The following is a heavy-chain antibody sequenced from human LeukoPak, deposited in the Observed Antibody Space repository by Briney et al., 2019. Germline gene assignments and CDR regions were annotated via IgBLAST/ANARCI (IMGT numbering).Heavy chain of an antibody. CDR1: GGSISSYY. J-gene: IGHJ3*02. Sequence: SETLSLTCTVSGGSISSYYWSWIGQPPGKGREGIGYIYYSGSTNYIPSLKSRVTISVDTPKNQFSLKLSSVTAADTAVYYCARHTLGWSPDAFDIWGQGTMVTVSS. CDR3: ARHTLGWSPDAFDI. D-gene: IGHD3/OR15-3a*01. V-gene: IGHV4-59*08. CDR2: IYYSGST.